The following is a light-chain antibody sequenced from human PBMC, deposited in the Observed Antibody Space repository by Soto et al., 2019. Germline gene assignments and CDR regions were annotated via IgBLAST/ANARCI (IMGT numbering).Light chain of an antibody. CDR1: SSDVGGYDY. Sequence: QSVLTQPRSVSGSPGQSVTISCTGTSSDVGGYDYVSWYQQHPGKAPKLMMFDVNKRPSGVPDRFSGSKSGNTASLTISGLQAEDEADYSCFSDAGSRVFGGGTKLTVL. CDR3: FSDAGSRV. CDR2: DVN. V-gene: IGLV2-11*01. J-gene: IGLJ2*01.